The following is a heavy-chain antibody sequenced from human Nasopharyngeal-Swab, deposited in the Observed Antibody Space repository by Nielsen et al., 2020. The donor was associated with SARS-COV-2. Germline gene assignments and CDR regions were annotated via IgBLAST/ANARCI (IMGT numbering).Heavy chain of an antibody. Sequence: GSLRLSCAVSGGSISSSNWWSWVRQPPGKGLEWIGEIYHSGSTNYNPSLKSRVTISVDKSKNQFSLKLSSVTAADTAVYYCASGYYDILTGPFIWGQGTLVTVSS. V-gene: IGHV4-4*02. J-gene: IGHJ4*02. CDR3: ASGYYDILTGPFI. D-gene: IGHD3-9*01. CDR2: IYHSGST. CDR1: GGSISSSNW.